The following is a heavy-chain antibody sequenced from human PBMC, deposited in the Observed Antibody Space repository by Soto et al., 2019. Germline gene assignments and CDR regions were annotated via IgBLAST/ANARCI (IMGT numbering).Heavy chain of an antibody. J-gene: IGHJ3*02. CDR2: IYPGDSDT. D-gene: IGHD3-16*01. CDR3: ARQPSEYENAFDI. V-gene: IGHV5-51*01. CDR1: GYSFTSYW. Sequence: GESLKISCKGSGYSFTSYWIGWVRQMPGKGLEWTGIIYPGDSDTRYSPSFQGQVTISADKSISTAYLQWSSLKASDTAMYYCARQPSEYENAFDIWGQGTMVTVSS.